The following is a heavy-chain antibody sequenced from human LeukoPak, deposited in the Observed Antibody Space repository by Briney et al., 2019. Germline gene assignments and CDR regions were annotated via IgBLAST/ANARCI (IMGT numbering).Heavy chain of an antibody. CDR3: AKDIGYGLSNWFDP. V-gene: IGHV3-23*01. Sequence: GGSLRLSCAASGFTFSSYAMSWVRQAPGKGLEWVSAISGSGGSTYYADSVKGRFTISRHNSKNTLYLQMNSLRAEDTAVYYCAKDIGYGLSNWFDPWGQGTLVTVSS. CDR1: GFTFSSYA. CDR2: ISGSGGST. D-gene: IGHD5-18*01. J-gene: IGHJ5*02.